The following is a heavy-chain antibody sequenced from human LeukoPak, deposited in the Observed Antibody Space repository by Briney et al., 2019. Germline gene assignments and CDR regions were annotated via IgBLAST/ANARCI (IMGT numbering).Heavy chain of an antibody. CDR3: ARGHYYDFWSGYYPDWFDP. J-gene: IGHJ5*02. Sequence: SETLSLTCTVSGGSISSYYWSWIRQPPGKGLEWIGYIYYSGSTNYNPSLKSRVPISVDTSKNQFSLKLSSVTAADTAVYYCARGHYYDFWSGYYPDWFDPWGQGTLVTVSS. CDR1: GGSISSYY. CDR2: IYYSGST. V-gene: IGHV4-59*01. D-gene: IGHD3-3*01.